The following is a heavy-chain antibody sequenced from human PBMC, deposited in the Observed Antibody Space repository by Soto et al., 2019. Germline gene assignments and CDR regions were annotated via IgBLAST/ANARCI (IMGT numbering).Heavy chain of an antibody. D-gene: IGHD2-21*02. V-gene: IGHV4-59*08. CDR2: IYYSGST. CDR1: GGSISSYY. J-gene: IGHJ6*03. CDR3: ARGDSSYYYYMDV. Sequence: SETLSLTCTVSGGSISSYYWSWIQQPPGKGLEWIGYIYYSGSTNYNPSLKSRVTISVDTSKNQFSLKLSSVTAADTAVYYCARGDSSYYYYMDVWGKGTTVTVSS.